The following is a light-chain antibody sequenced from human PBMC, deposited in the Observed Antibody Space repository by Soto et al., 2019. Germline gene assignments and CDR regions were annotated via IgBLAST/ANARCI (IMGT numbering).Light chain of an antibody. CDR1: RGDIGSYNR. CDR3: SSFKGTNIFV. CDR2: EVS. V-gene: IGLV2-8*01. J-gene: IGLJ1*01. Sequence: QSVLTQPASVSGSPGQSITISCTGTRGDIGSYNRVSWYQQQPGEAPKLIIYEVSKRPSGVPDRIFASNSGNTASLPFSGLQADDEANYYCSSFKGTNIFVFGTGTKVTVL.